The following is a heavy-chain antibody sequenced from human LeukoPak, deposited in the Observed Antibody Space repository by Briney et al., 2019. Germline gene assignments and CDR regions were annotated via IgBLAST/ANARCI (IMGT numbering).Heavy chain of an antibody. CDR3: ARAHSYSGSFDAFDI. CDR2: IGTAGDT. CDR1: GFTFSSYD. V-gene: IGHV3-13*01. J-gene: IGHJ3*02. Sequence: GGSLRLSCAASGFTFSSYDMHWVRQATGKGLEWVSAIGTAGDTYYPGSVKGRFTISRENAKNSLYLQMNSLRAGDTAVYYCARAHSYSGSFDAFDIWGQGTMVTVSS. D-gene: IGHD1-26*01.